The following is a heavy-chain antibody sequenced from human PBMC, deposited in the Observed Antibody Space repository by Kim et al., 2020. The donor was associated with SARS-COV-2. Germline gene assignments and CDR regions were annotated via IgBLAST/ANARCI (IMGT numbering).Heavy chain of an antibody. CDR1: GFTFSSHA. CDR2: ISGSGGST. V-gene: IGHV3-23*01. CDR3: AKDSSSSYYSYGMDV. J-gene: IGHJ6*02. Sequence: GGSLRLSCEASGFTFSSHAMSWVRQAPGKGLEWVSSISGSGGSTYYADSVKGRFTISRDNSKNTLYLQMNSLRAEDTAVYYCAKDSSSSYYSYGMDVWGQGTTVTVSS. D-gene: IGHD6-6*01.